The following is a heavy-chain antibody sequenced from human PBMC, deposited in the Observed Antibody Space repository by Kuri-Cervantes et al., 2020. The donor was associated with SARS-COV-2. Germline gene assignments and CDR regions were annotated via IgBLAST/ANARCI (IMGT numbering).Heavy chain of an antibody. D-gene: IGHD6-13*01. CDR1: GYTFTGYY. CDR3: ARDQGKQQRGWA. J-gene: IGHJ5*02. Sequence: ASVKVSCKASGYTFTGYYMHWVRQAPGQGLEWMGWINPNSGGTNYAQKFQGRVTMTRDTSISTAYMELSRLRSDDTAVYYCARDQGKQQRGWAWGQGTLVTVSS. V-gene: IGHV1-2*02. CDR2: INPNSGGT.